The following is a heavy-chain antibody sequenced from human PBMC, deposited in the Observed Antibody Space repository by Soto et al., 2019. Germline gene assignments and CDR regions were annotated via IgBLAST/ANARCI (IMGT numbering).Heavy chain of an antibody. V-gene: IGHV1-18*04. D-gene: IGHD1-20*01. CDR1: GNTFNSYG. CDR3: ALNWNACPFEH. Sequence: QVQLEQSGAEVKKPGATVKISCKPSGNTFNSYGISWVRQAPGLGLEWMGWINDQNGFTKYAQKFQSRVTMTTDTSTTTAYMEVSSLRFDTTAVYYCALNWNACPFEHWGRGTLVAVSS. J-gene: IGHJ4*02. CDR2: INDQNGFT.